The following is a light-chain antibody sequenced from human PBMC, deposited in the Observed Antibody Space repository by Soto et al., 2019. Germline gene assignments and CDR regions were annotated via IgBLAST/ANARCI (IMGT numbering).Light chain of an antibody. Sequence: QPVLTQPASVSASPGQSIFISCTGTSEDIGAYDYVSWYQQHPGKAPKLILYAVNDRPSGVSSRFSGSKSGNTASLTISGVQPDYEADYYCSSYRSSDTLEVFGTGTKVTVL. CDR1: SEDIGAYDY. V-gene: IGLV2-14*01. CDR3: SSYRSSDTLEV. J-gene: IGLJ1*01. CDR2: AVN.